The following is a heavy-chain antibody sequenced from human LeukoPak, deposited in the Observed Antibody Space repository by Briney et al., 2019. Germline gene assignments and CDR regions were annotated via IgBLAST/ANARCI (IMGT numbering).Heavy chain of an antibody. J-gene: IGHJ3*01. CDR2: INSDGSRT. Sequence: GGSLTLLCAPSGFTFSIFWMHWVRHAPGKAPAWASRINSDGSRTISADSVKGRVSSSINTAKTTLYLQMNSLRPRDTAVYYCARDSANYYDSSGYYNPFDVWGQGTMV. CDR1: GFTFSIFW. V-gene: IGHV3-74*01. CDR3: ARDSANYYDSSGYYNPFDV. D-gene: IGHD3-22*01.